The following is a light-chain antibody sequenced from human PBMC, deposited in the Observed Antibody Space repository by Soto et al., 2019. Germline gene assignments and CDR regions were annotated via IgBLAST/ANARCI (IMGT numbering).Light chain of an antibody. V-gene: IGKV1-8*01. Sequence: AIRMTQSPSSFSASTGDRFTITCRASQGISSYLAWYQQKPGKAPKLLIYAASTLQSGVPSRFSGSGSGTDFTLTISSLQPDDFATYYCQHYNSYSEAFGQGTKVDI. CDR3: QHYNSYSEA. CDR2: AAS. CDR1: QGISSY. J-gene: IGKJ1*01.